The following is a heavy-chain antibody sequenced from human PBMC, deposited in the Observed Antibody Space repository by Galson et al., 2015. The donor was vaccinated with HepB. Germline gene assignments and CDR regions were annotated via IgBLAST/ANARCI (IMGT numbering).Heavy chain of an antibody. CDR2: ISGSGGST. J-gene: IGHJ4*02. CDR1: GFTFNTYA. D-gene: IGHD3-16*01. V-gene: IGHV3-23*01. CDR3: AKDSAYVWGSYSDY. Sequence: SLRLSCAASGFTFNTYAMNWVRQTPGKGLEWVSTISGSGGSTYYADSVKGRLTISRDNSKNTLYLQINSLRADDTAIYYCAKDSAYVWGSYSDYRGQGILVTVSS.